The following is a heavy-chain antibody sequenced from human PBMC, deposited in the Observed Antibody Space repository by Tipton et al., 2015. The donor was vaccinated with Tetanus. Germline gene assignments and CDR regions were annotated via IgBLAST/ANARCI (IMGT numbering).Heavy chain of an antibody. D-gene: IGHD1-26*01. J-gene: IGHJ4*02. CDR3: ARGLPREPFYFDY. CDR1: GGSTHGFY. CDR2: IYASGST. V-gene: IGHV4-4*07. Sequence: LRLSCTVSGGSTHGFYWAWIRQSAKKGLEWIGRIYASGSTIFNPSLKSRVAMSMDTSRNQFSLRLTSVTAADTAVYYCARGLPREPFYFDYWGQGKQVTVSS.